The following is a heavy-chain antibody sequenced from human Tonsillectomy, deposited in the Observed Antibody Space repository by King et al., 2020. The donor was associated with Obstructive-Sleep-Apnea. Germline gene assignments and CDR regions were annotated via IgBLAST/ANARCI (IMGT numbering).Heavy chain of an antibody. CDR1: SGSISSSSYY. CDR3: ASDSSGYYRFDY. D-gene: IGHD3-22*01. Sequence: QLQESGPGLVKPSETLSLTCTVSSGSISSSSYYWGWIRQPPGKGLEWIGSMYYRGSTYYNPSLTSRVTISVDTSKKQFSLKLSSVTAADTAVYYCASDSSGYYRFDYWGQGTLVTVSS. J-gene: IGHJ4*02. V-gene: IGHV4-39*07. CDR2: MYYRGST.